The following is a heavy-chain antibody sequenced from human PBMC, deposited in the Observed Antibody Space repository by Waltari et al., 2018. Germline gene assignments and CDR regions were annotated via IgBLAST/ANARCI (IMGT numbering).Heavy chain of an antibody. J-gene: IGHJ4*02. D-gene: IGHD3-22*01. V-gene: IGHV3-48*04. CDR3: ARDRGYYDSSGYGY. CDR1: GFTFSSYS. Sequence: EVQLVESGGGLVQPGGSLRLSCAASGFTFSSYSMNWVRQAPGKGLEWVSYISSSSSTRYYADSVKGRFTISRDNAKNSLYLQMNSLRAEDTAVYYCARDRGYYDSSGYGYWGQGTLVTVSS. CDR2: ISSSSSTR.